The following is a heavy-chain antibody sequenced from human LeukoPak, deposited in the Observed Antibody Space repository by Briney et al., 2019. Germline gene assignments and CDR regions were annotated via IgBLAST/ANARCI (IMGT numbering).Heavy chain of an antibody. J-gene: IGHJ5*02. CDR3: ASQPWDIVVVPAAMGGFDP. CDR1: GFTFSSYD. D-gene: IGHD2-2*01. V-gene: IGHV3-48*03. Sequence: GGSLRLSCAASGFTFSSYDMSWVRQAPGKGLEWVSYISSSGSTIYYADSVRGRFTISRDNAKNSLYLQMNGLRAEDTAVYYCASQPWDIVVVPAAMGGFDPWGQGTLVTVSS. CDR2: ISSSGSTI.